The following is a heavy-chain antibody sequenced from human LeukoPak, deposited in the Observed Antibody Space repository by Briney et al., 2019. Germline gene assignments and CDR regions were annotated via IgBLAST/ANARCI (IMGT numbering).Heavy chain of an antibody. V-gene: IGHV7-4-1*02. CDR2: INTNTGNP. J-gene: IGHJ4*02. Sequence: ASVKVSCKASGYTFTSYAMNWVRQAPGQGLEWMGWINTNTGNPTYAQGFTGRFVFSLVTSVSTAYLQISSLKAEDTAVYYCARVETIFGVVIIPPDYWGQGTLVTVSS. D-gene: IGHD3-3*01. CDR1: GYTFTSYA. CDR3: ARVETIFGVVIIPPDY.